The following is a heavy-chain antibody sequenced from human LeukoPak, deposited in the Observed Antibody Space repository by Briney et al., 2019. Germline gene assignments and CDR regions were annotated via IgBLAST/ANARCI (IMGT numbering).Heavy chain of an antibody. D-gene: IGHD4-17*01. J-gene: IGHJ4*02. CDR1: GFTVSSNY. CDR3: ARRSSDYPHYFDY. Sequence: PGGSLRLSCAASGFTVSSNYMSWVRQAPGKGLEWVSFIYSGGSTYYADSVQGRFTISRDNSKNTMYLQMNSLRAEGTAVYYCARRSSDYPHYFDYWGQGALVTVSS. CDR2: IYSGGST. V-gene: IGHV3-66*04.